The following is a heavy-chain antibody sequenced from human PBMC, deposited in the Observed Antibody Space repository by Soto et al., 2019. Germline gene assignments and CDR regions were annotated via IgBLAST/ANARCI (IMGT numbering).Heavy chain of an antibody. CDR1: GYTFTNYY. CDR3: AAPDSSSAYYWGMDV. CDR2: INPGGGST. Sequence: ASVKVSCKASGYTFTNYYMHWVRHAPGQGLEWMGIINPGGGSTSYAQRFQGRVTITADESTSTAYMELTSLRSEDTAVYYCAAPDSSSAYYWGMDVWGKGTTVTVSS. V-gene: IGHV1-46*01. J-gene: IGHJ6*04. D-gene: IGHD6-6*01.